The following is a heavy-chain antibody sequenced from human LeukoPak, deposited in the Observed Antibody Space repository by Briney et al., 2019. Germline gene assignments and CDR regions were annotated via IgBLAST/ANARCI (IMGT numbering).Heavy chain of an antibody. CDR3: VRESAYDSDWVTRWFDP. CDR2: ISGNSGDT. D-gene: IGHD6-19*01. CDR1: GFTFSDSY. Sequence: GGSLRLSCAAFGFTFSDSYMTWVRQAPGKGLEWLSYISGNSGDTNYADSVKGRFTISRDNAKNSLYLQMNSLRVEDTAVYYCVRESAYDSDWVTRWFDPWGQGTLVTVSS. V-gene: IGHV3-11*06. J-gene: IGHJ5*02.